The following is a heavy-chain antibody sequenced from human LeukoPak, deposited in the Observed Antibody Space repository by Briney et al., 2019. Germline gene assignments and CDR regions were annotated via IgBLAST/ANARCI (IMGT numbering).Heavy chain of an antibody. J-gene: IGHJ4*02. CDR2: ISPNSGGT. CDR3: ARGLWFGESPYYFDY. Sequence: ASVKVSCKASGYTFSDYYIHWVRQAPGQGLEWMGWISPNSGGTNYAQKFQGRVTMTRDTSISTAYMELSRLRSEDTAVYYCARGLWFGESPYYFDYWGQGTLVTVSS. D-gene: IGHD3-10*01. CDR1: GYTFSDYY. V-gene: IGHV1-2*02.